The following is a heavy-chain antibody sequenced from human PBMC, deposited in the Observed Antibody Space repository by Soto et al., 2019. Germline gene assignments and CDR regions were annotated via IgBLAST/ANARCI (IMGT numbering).Heavy chain of an antibody. CDR1: GFTFSSYW. Sequence: GGSLRLSCAASGFTFSSYWMSWGRQAPGKGLEWVANIKQDGIEKYYVDSVEGRFTISRENAKNSLYLHINSLRVDDTDVYYCERGWEGYFDYWGQGTLVTVSS. J-gene: IGHJ4*02. CDR2: IKQDGIEK. CDR3: ERGWEGYFDY. D-gene: IGHD1-26*01. V-gene: IGHV3-7*03.